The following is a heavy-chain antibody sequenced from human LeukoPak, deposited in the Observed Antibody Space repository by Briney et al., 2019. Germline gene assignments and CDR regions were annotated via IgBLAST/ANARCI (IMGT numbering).Heavy chain of an antibody. CDR2: IYSGVGT. CDR3: ARDLGQYYDTSDNWFDP. CDR1: VFTVSSNY. V-gene: IGHV3-66*01. Sequence: GGALRLSCAASVFTVSSNYMSWGREAPGEGLEWGSRIYSGVGTYYTDAATCRVTISRDNSKNPLSLQMNSLRAEDTAVYYCARDLGQYYDTSDNWFDPWGQGTLVTVSS. D-gene: IGHD3-22*01. J-gene: IGHJ5*02.